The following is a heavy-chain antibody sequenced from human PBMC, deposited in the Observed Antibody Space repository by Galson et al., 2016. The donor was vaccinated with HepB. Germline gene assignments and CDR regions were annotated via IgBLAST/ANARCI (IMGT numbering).Heavy chain of an antibody. CDR2: IWHDGSKK. V-gene: IGHV3-33*01. Sequence: LRLSCAASGFTFKTYAMHWVRQAPGKGLDWVAVIWHDGSKKYFADSTKGRFTVSRDDSKNTLYLQMNSLSVEDTAVYYCAGGDPWYSSGGGPDYWGQGTLVAVSS. CDR3: AGGDPWYSSGGGPDY. J-gene: IGHJ4*02. CDR1: GFTFKTYA. D-gene: IGHD6-19*01.